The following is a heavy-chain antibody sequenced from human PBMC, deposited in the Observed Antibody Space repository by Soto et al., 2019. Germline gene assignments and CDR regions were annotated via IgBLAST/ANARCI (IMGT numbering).Heavy chain of an antibody. V-gene: IGHV4-34*01. CDR1: GGSFSGYY. CDR2: INYSGST. CDR3: ERDKISGLFDY. J-gene: IGHJ4*02. Sequence: QVQLQQWGAGLLKPSETLSLTCAVFGGSFSGYYWTWIRQPPGTGLEWIGEINYSGSTNYNPSLKSRVTMSVDSSKNQCSLKLTSVTAAGTAVYYCERDKISGLFDYWGQGTLVTVSS.